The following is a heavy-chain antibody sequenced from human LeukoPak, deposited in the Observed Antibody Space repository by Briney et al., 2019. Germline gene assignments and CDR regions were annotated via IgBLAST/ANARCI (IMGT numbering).Heavy chain of an antibody. CDR1: GYTFSKYG. CDR2: ISAYNGNT. Sequence: ASVKVSCKASGYTFSKYGITWVRQAPGQGLEWMGWISAYNGNTYYAQKLQGRVTMTTDTSTSTAYMELRGLTSDDTALYYRENDPHYGGKYPRHDGMDVWGQGTTVTVSS. V-gene: IGHV1-18*01. CDR3: ENDPHYGGKYPRHDGMDV. J-gene: IGHJ6*01. D-gene: IGHD4-23*01.